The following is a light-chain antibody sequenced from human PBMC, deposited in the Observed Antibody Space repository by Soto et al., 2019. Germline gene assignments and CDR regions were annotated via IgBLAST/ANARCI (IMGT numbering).Light chain of an antibody. Sequence: EIVLTQSPGTLSLSPGERATLSCRASQSISNNYLSWYQQKPGQAPRLLIYLASTMATGIPDRFSGSGSGTDFTLTTSRLEPEDFAVYYCQQYGDSPPSYTFGQGTKLDLK. V-gene: IGKV3-20*01. CDR3: QQYGDSPPSYT. CDR1: QSISNNY. CDR2: LAS. J-gene: IGKJ2*01.